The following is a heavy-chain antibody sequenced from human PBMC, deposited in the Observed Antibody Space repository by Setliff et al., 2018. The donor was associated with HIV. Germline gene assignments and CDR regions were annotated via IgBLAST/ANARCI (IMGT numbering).Heavy chain of an antibody. CDR3: TKDYHVAATDY. D-gene: IGHD6-13*01. J-gene: IGHJ4*02. CDR2: IKGDGSGA. V-gene: IGHV3-74*01. CDR1: GFSFSSYW. Sequence: PGGSLRLSCAASGFSFSSYWMHWVRQAPGKGLEWVSRIKGDGSGATYVDSVKGRFSISRDNTKNTLYLQMNSLRPEDTALYYCTKDYHVAATDYWGQGTLVTVSS.